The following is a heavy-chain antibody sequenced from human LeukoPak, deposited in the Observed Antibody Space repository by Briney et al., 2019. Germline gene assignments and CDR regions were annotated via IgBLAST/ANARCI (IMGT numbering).Heavy chain of an antibody. CDR1: GGSISSYY. CDR3: ARHITMVRVFDP. V-gene: IGHV4-59*01. J-gene: IGHJ5*02. D-gene: IGHD3-10*01. CDR2: IYYSGST. Sequence: SETLSLTCTVSGGSISSYYWSWIRQPPVKGLEWIGYIYYSGSTNYNPSLKSRVTISVDTSKNQFSLKLSSVTAADTAVYYCARHITMVRVFDPWGQGTLVTVSS.